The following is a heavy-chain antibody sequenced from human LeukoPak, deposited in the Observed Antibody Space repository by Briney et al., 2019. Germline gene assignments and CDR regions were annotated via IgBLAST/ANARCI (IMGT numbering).Heavy chain of an antibody. CDR3: AGDRRWLETVDY. J-gene: IGHJ4*02. CDR2: IYYSGST. CDR1: GGSISSSSYY. D-gene: IGHD5-24*01. Sequence: SETLSLTCTVSGGSISSSSYYWGWIRQPPGKVLEWIGSIYYSGSTYYNPSLKSRVTISVDTSKNQFSLKLSSVTAADTAVYYCAGDRRWLETVDYWGQGTLVTVSS. V-gene: IGHV4-39*07.